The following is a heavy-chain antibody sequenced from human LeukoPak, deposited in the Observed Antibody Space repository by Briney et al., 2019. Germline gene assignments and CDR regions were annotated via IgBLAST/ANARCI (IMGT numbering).Heavy chain of an antibody. J-gene: IGHJ6*03. V-gene: IGHV3-11*06. Sequence: TGGSLRLSCAASGFTFSDYYMSWIRQAPGKGLEWVSYISSSSSYIYYADSVKGRFTISRDNAKNSLYLQMNSLRAEDTAVYYCASLEKELGYSYGVRSYYYYYMDVWGKGTTVTVSS. CDR2: ISSSSSYI. CDR3: ASLEKELGYSYGVRSYYYYYMDV. D-gene: IGHD5-18*01. CDR1: GFTFSDYY.